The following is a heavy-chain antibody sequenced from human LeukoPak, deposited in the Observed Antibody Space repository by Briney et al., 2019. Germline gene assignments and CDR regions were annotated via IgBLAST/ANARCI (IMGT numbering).Heavy chain of an antibody. V-gene: IGHV1-69*04. CDR1: GGTFSSYA. Sequence: SVKVSCKASGGTFSSYAISWVRQAPGQGLEWMGRIIPIFGIANYAQKFQGRVTISADKSTSTAYMELSSLRSEDTAVYYCARGERWNSGSHFDYWGQGTLVTVSS. CDR3: ARGERWNSGSHFDY. CDR2: IIPIFGIA. J-gene: IGHJ4*02. D-gene: IGHD1-26*01.